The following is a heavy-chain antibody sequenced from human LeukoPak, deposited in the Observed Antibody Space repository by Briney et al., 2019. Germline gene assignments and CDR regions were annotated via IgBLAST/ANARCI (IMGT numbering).Heavy chain of an antibody. J-gene: IGHJ3*02. CDR3: AREPLRFYYYDSSGYYKDRAFDI. CDR2: IYHSGST. V-gene: IGHV4-30-2*01. Sequence: SETLSLTCAVSGGPISSGGYSWSWIRQPPGKGLEWIGYIYHSGSTYYNPSLKSRVTISVDRSKNQFSLKLSSVTAADTAVYYCAREPLRFYYYDSSGYYKDRAFDIWGQGTMVTVSS. CDR1: GGPISSGGYS. D-gene: IGHD3-22*01.